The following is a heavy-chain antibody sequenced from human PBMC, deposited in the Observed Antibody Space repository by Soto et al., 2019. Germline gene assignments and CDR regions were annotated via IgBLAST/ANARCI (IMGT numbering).Heavy chain of an antibody. Sequence: ASVKVSCTASGYTFTSYGISWLRQAPRQGLEWMGWISAYNGNTNYAQKLQGRVTMTTDTSTSTAYMELRTLRSDDTAVYYCARNIYDFWSGDYYYGMDVWGQGTTVTVSS. CDR1: GYTFTSYG. V-gene: IGHV1-18*01. D-gene: IGHD3-3*01. CDR2: ISAYNGNT. J-gene: IGHJ6*02. CDR3: ARNIYDFWSGDYYYGMDV.